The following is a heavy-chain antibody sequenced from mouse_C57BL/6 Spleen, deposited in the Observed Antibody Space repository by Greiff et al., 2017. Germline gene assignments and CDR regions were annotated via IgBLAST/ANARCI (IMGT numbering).Heavy chain of an antibody. V-gene: IGHV1-72*01. J-gene: IGHJ3*01. Sequence: QVQLKESGAELVKPGASVKLSCKASGYTFTSYWMHWVKQRPGRGLEWIGRIDPNSGGTKYNEKFKSKATLTVDKPSSTAYMQLSSLTSEDSAVYYCARAALDGYYGFAYWGQGTLVTVSA. CDR3: ARAALDGYYGFAY. CDR1: GYTFTSYW. D-gene: IGHD2-3*01. CDR2: IDPNSGGT.